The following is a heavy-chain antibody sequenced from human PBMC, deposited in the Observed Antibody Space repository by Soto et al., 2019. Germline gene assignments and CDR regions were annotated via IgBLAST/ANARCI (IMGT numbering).Heavy chain of an antibody. D-gene: IGHD3-22*01. CDR2: ISGSSGTI. CDR1: GFTFSSQS. V-gene: IGHV3-48*01. J-gene: IGHJ4*02. CDR3: ARAYYFDSSGYYY. Sequence: EVQLVASGGGLVQPGGSLRLSCAASGFTFSSQSMNWVRQAPGKGLEWIAYISGSSGTIYYADSVTGRFTISRDNAKNSLYLQMNSLRAEDTAVYYCARAYYFDSSGYYYWGQGTLVTVSS.